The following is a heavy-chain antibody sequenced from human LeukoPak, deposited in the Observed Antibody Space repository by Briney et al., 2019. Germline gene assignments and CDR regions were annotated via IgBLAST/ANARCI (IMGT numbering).Heavy chain of an antibody. CDR1: GGSFSGYY. CDR3: VLRLGELSFPGWFDP. Sequence: SETLSLTCAVYGGSFSGYYWSWIRQPPGKGLEWIGEINHSGSTNYNPSLKSRVTISVDTSKNQFSLKLSSVTAADTAVYYCVLRLGELSFPGWFDPWGQGTLVTVSS. V-gene: IGHV4-34*01. CDR2: INHSGST. D-gene: IGHD3-16*02. J-gene: IGHJ5*02.